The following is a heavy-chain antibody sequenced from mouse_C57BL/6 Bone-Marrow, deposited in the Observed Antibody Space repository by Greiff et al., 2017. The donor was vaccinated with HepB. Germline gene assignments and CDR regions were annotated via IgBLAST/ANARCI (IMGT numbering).Heavy chain of an antibody. V-gene: IGHV1-54*01. CDR3: ASSRLYSFAY. Sequence: VQLQQSGAELVRPGTSVKVSCKASGYAFTNYLIEWVKQRPGQGLEWIGVINPGSGGTNYNEKFKGKATLTADKSYSTAYMQLSSLTSEDSAVYFCASSRLYSFAYWGQGTLVTVSA. CDR2: INPGSGGT. D-gene: IGHD1-1*01. J-gene: IGHJ3*01. CDR1: GYAFTNYL.